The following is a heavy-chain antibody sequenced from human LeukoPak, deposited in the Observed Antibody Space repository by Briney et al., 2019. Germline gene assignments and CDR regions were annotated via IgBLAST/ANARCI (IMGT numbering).Heavy chain of an antibody. J-gene: IGHJ4*02. D-gene: IGHD1-26*01. V-gene: IGHV3-30*18. Sequence: GGSLRLSCAASGFTFDNYGMHWVRQAPGKGLEWVAIISYDGSDKYYADSVKGRFTISRDNSKNTLYLQMNSLRAEDTAVYYCAKGEGVGATCDYWGQGTLVTVSS. CDR1: GFTFDNYG. CDR3: AKGEGVGATCDY. CDR2: ISYDGSDK.